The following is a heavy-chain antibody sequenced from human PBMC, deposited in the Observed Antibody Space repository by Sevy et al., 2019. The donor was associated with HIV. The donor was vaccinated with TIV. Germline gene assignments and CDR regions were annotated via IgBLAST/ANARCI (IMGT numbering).Heavy chain of an antibody. D-gene: IGHD5-12*01. CDR1: GFTFSSYG. J-gene: IGHJ5*02. CDR3: AKDGLYGGFRWFDP. V-gene: IGHV3-30*18. CDR2: ISYDGSNK. Sequence: GGSLRLFCAASGFTFSSYGMHWVRQAPGKGLEWVAVISYDGSNKYYADSVKGRFTISRDNSKNTLYLQMNSLRAEDTAVYYCAKDGLYGGFRWFDPWGQGTLVTVSS.